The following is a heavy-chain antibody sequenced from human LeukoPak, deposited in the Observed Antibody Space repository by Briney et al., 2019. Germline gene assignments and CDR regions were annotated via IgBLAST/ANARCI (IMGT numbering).Heavy chain of an antibody. CDR2: ISGSGGST. J-gene: IGHJ4*02. V-gene: IGHV3-23*01. D-gene: IGHD5-18*01. Sequence: GGSLRLSCAASGFTFSSYAMSWVRQAPGKGLEWVSAISGSGGSTYYADSVKGRFTISRDNSKNTLYLQMNSLRAEDTAVYYCAKGGGATAMVTSLAYFDYWGQGTLVTVSS. CDR1: GFTFSSYA. CDR3: AKGGGATAMVTSLAYFDY.